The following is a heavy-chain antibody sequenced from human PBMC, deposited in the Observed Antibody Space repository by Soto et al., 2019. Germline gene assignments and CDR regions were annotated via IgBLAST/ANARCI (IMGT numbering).Heavy chain of an antibody. V-gene: IGHV1-69*04. J-gene: IGHJ4*02. CDR1: GGTFSSYT. Sequence: SVKVSCKASGGTFSSYTISWVRQAPGQGLEWMGRIIPILGIANYAQKFQGRVTITADKSTSTAYMELSSLRSEDTAVYYCARDGGGDSPDEKYPRDATFDYWGQGTLVTVSS. CDR3: ARDGGGDSPDEKYPRDATFDY. CDR2: IIPILGIA. D-gene: IGHD2-21*02.